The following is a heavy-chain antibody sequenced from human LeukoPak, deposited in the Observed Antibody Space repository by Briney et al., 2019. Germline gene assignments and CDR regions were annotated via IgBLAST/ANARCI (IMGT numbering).Heavy chain of an antibody. V-gene: IGHV4-39*01. CDR3: ARQIGYSSSWQLYYYYYGMDV. J-gene: IGHJ6*02. Sequence: KPSETLSLTCTVSGGSISSRCYYWGWIRQPPGKGLEWIGSIYYSGSTYYNPSLKSRVTISVDTSKNQFSLKLSSVTAADTAVYYCARQIGYSSSWQLYYYYYGMDVWGQGTTVTVSS. CDR1: GGSISSRCYY. D-gene: IGHD6-13*01. CDR2: IYYSGST.